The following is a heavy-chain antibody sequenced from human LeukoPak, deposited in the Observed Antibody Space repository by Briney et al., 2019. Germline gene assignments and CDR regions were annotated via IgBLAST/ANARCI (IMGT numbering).Heavy chain of an antibody. J-gene: IGHJ5*02. Sequence: SETLSLTCTVSGGSISSSSYYWGWIRQPPGKGLEWIGSIYYSGSTYYNPSLKSRVTISVDTSKNQFSLKLSSVTAADTAVYYCARWAARAFHWFDPWGQGTLVTVSS. CDR2: IYYSGST. D-gene: IGHD6-6*01. CDR1: GGSISSSSYY. CDR3: ARWAARAFHWFDP. V-gene: IGHV4-39*07.